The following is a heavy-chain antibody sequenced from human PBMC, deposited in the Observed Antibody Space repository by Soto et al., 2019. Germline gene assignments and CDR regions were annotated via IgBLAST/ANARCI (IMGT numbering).Heavy chain of an antibody. V-gene: IGHV3-23*01. D-gene: IGHD3-10*01. Sequence: GGSLRLSCAASGFTFSSYAMSWVRQAPGKGLEWVSAISGSGGSTYYADSVKGRFTISRDNSKNTLYLQMNSLRAEDTAVYYCAKKKGTNMVRGGRWAAYYMDVWGKGTTVTVSS. CDR1: GFTFSSYA. CDR2: ISGSGGST. CDR3: AKKKGTNMVRGGRWAAYYMDV. J-gene: IGHJ6*03.